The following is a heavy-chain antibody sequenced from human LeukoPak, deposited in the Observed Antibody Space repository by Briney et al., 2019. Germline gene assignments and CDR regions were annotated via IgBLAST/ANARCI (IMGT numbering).Heavy chain of an antibody. Sequence: GGSLRLSCAASAFTFSSYEMNWVRQAPGKGLEWVSYIYSRGSTIYYADSVKGRFTISRDNAKNSLYLQMNSLRAEDTAVYYCARERMARIFLNAFDIWGQGTMVTVSS. CDR1: AFTFSSYE. J-gene: IGHJ3*02. V-gene: IGHV3-48*03. D-gene: IGHD5-24*01. CDR2: IYSRGSTI. CDR3: ARERMARIFLNAFDI.